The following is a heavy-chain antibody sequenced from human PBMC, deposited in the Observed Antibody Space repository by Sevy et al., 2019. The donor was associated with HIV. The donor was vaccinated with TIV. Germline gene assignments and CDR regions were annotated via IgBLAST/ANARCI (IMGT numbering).Heavy chain of an antibody. Sequence: GGSLRLSCAGSGFIFSTYAMTWVRQAPGKGLEWVSSIGGSGGSTYYADSVKGRFTISRDNSNNMIDLEMNSLRAEDTAVYYCAKENRDGVQWGQGTLVTVSS. D-gene: IGHD3-3*01. CDR1: GFIFSTYA. V-gene: IGHV3-23*01. J-gene: IGHJ4*02. CDR2: IGGSGGST. CDR3: AKENRDGVQ.